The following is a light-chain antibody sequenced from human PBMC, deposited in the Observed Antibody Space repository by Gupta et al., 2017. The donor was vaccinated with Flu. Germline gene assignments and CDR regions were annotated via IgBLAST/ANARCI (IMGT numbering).Light chain of an antibody. CDR3: CSYAGGVI. J-gene: IGLJ2*01. CDR2: EGN. CDR1: SSDVGSYNL. Sequence: QSALTQPSSVSGSPGPSITISCTGTSSDVGSYNLASWYQQHPGKAPKLMIYEGNKRPSGISIRFSGSKSGNTASLTISGLQAEDEADYYCCSYAGGVIFGGGTKLTVL. V-gene: IGLV2-23*01.